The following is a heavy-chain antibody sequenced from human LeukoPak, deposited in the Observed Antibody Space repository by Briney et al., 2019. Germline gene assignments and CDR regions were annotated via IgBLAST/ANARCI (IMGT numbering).Heavy chain of an antibody. D-gene: IGHD4-23*01. J-gene: IGHJ4*02. V-gene: IGHV4-31*03. CDR3: ATLTTVVTAYYFDH. CDR1: GGSISSGGYY. CDR2: IYHSGST. Sequence: SETLSLTCTVSGGSISSGGYYWSWTRQHPGKGLEWIGYIYHSGSTDYNPSLKSRVTISVDTSKSQFSLKLTSVTAADTAVYYCATLTTVVTAYYFDHWGQGTLVTVSS.